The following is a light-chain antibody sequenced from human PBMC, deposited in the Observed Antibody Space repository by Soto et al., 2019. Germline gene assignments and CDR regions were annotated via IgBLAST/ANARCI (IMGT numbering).Light chain of an antibody. CDR3: QQSYSTPRT. J-gene: IGKJ1*01. CDR2: KAS. Sequence: DIQMTQSPSTLSASVGDRVTITCRASQSIINWLGWYQQKPGKAPKLLIYKASSLESGVPSRFSGSGSGTDFALTISSLQPEDFATYYCQQSYSTPRTFGQGTKVDIK. V-gene: IGKV1-5*03. CDR1: QSIINW.